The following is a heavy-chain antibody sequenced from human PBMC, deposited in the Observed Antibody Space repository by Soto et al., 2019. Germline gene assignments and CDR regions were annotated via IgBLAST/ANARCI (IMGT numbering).Heavy chain of an antibody. D-gene: IGHD1-1*01. CDR1: GFTFDDYG. J-gene: IGHJ5*02. CDR2: ISWNSGSI. CDR3: AKVSTTHTFGPLDP. V-gene: IGHV3-9*01. Sequence: EVQVVESGGGLVKPGRSVRLSCAASGFTFDDYGMHWVRQAPGKGLEWVSGISWNSGSIGYADSVKGRFIISRDNAKNSLYLQMNNLRPEDTAFYFCAKVSTTHTFGPLDPWGQGTLVTVSS.